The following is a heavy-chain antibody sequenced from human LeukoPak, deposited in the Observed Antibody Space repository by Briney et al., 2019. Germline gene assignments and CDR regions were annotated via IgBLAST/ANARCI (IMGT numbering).Heavy chain of an antibody. CDR1: GFTFSSYS. J-gene: IGHJ4*02. CDR3: ARERVNCGGDCIDY. D-gene: IGHD2-21*02. Sequence: PGGSLRLSCAASGFTFSSYSMNWVRQAPGKGLEWVSYISSSSSTIYYADSVKGRFTISRDNTKNSLYLQMNSLRAEDTAVYYCARERVNCGGDCIDYWGQGTLVTVSS. CDR2: ISSSSSTI. V-gene: IGHV3-48*04.